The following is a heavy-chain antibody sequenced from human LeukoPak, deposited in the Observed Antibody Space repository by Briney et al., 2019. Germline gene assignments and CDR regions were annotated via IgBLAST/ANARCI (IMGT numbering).Heavy chain of an antibody. CDR1: GFTLSDHY. CDR3: ARDRLSSGWETFDY. J-gene: IGHJ4*02. Sequence: GGSLRLSCAASGFTLSDHYMDWVRQAPGKGLEWVGRIRNKANSYTTEYAASVKGRFTISRDDLKRSLYLQMNSLKTEDTAVYYCARDRLSSGWETFDYWGQGTLVTVSS. V-gene: IGHV3-72*01. CDR2: IRNKANSYTT. D-gene: IGHD6-19*01.